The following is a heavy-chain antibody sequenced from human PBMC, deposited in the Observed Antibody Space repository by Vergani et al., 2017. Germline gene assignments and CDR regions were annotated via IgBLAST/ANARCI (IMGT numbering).Heavy chain of an antibody. D-gene: IGHD3-16*01. CDR2: IHHSGAT. CDR1: GGSITNNF. Sequence: QVQLQESGPGLVKPSETLSLTCTVSGGSITNNFWSWIRRPPGKGLEWIGYIHHSGATNSKSSLRSRVSISIDTSKSSFSLRLSSVTTADTAMFYCARDTFHIDSEDYDDVFDSWGQETMVIVAS. V-gene: IGHV4-59*01. J-gene: IGHJ3*02. CDR3: ARDTFHIDSEDYDDVFDS.